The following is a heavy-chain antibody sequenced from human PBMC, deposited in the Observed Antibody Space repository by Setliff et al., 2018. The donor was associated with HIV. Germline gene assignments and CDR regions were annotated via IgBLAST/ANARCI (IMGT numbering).Heavy chain of an antibody. V-gene: IGHV1-69*13. D-gene: IGHD2-21*01. CDR2: IIPIARAP. Sequence: SVKVSCKASGYMFTSYAVVWVRQAPGQGLEWMGGIIPIARAPNYAQKFQDRVTITADESTTTVYMEVRSLRSEDTAVYYCAGQHGRFSGDYFDYWGQGTLVTVSS. CDR1: GYMFTSYA. J-gene: IGHJ4*02. CDR3: AGQHGRFSGDYFDY.